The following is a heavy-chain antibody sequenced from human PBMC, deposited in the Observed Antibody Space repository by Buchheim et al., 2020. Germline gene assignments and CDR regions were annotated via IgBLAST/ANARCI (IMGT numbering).Heavy chain of an antibody. CDR1: GDSLNSYY. CDR3: ARGRRNYSRGWFDP. J-gene: IGHJ5*01. V-gene: IGHV4-59*01. D-gene: IGHD6-13*01. CDR2: IFYSGST. Sequence: QVQLQESGPGLVKPSETLSLTCSVSGDSLNSYYWSWIRQPPGKELEWIGYIFYSGSTYYRPSLRSRAFLSVDTSRHPFSLRLRSVTAADTAVYYCARGRRNYSRGWFDPWGQGT.